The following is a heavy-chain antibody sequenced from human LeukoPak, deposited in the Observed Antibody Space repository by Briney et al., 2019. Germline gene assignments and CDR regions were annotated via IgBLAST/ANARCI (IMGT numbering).Heavy chain of an antibody. D-gene: IGHD2-15*01. CDR1: GFTFSSYW. CDR3: AKGGYCSGGTCTNDWFDP. J-gene: IGHJ5*02. V-gene: IGHV3-7*03. CDR2: IKQDGSEK. Sequence: GGSLRLSCAASGFTFSSYWMSWVRQAPGKGLEWVANIKQDGSEKYYVDSVKGRFTISRDNSKNSLHLQMNSLISDDTAFYYCAKGGYCSGGTCTNDWFDPWGQGTQVIVSS.